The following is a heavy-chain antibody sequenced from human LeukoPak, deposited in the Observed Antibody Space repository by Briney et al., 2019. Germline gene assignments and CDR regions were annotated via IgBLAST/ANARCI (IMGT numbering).Heavy chain of an antibody. CDR3: ARLHLVEMATAGYFDY. D-gene: IGHD5-24*01. CDR2: IDPGDSHA. V-gene: IGHV5-51*01. Sequence: GESLKISCKGSGYNFSNYGIGWVRQMPGKGLEWMGLIDPGDSHAIYSPSSQGQVTISADKSIGAAYLQWSSLKASDTAMYYCARLHLVEMATAGYFDYWGQGTLVTVSS. CDR1: GYNFSNYG. J-gene: IGHJ4*02.